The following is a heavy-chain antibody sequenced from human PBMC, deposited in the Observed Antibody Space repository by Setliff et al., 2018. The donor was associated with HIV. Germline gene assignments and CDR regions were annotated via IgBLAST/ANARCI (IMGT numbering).Heavy chain of an antibody. D-gene: IGHD3-3*01. J-gene: IGHJ5*02. CDR1: GFTFDTYC. CDR3: ARDEDYTFWSGYDWFDA. CDR2: VSSDGSSK. Sequence: PGGSLRLSCAASGFTFDTYCMHWVRQAPGKGLVWVSRVSSDGSSKTYADSVKDRVTISRDTAKNTLYLQMNSLRAEDTGVYYCARDEDYTFWSGYDWFDAWGQGTLVTVSS. V-gene: IGHV3-74*01.